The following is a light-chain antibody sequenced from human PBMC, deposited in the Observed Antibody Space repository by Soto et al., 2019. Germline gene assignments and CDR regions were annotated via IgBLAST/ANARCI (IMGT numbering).Light chain of an antibody. Sequence: QSVLTQPASVSGSPGQSITISCTGTISDVGGHNLVSWYQQHPGQVPKIVISQVSERPSGVSNRFSGSKSGNTASLTISGLQAEDEAYYYCFSYVRGSTMLFGGGTKVTVL. V-gene: IGLV2-23*02. CDR3: FSYVRGSTML. CDR1: ISDVGGHNL. J-gene: IGLJ2*01. CDR2: QVS.